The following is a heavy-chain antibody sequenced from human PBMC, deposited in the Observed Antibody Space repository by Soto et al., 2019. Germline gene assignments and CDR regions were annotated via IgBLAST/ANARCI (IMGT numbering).Heavy chain of an antibody. CDR2: ISWNSGSI. Sequence: GGSLRLSCAASGFTFDDYAMHWVRQAPGKGLEWVSGISWNSGSIGYADSVKGRFTISRDNAKNSLYLQMNSLRAEDTALYYCAKDSAAAGTSHVFPDYYYYYGMDVWGQGTTVTVSS. D-gene: IGHD6-13*01. CDR3: AKDSAAAGTSHVFPDYYYYYGMDV. CDR1: GFTFDDYA. J-gene: IGHJ6*02. V-gene: IGHV3-9*01.